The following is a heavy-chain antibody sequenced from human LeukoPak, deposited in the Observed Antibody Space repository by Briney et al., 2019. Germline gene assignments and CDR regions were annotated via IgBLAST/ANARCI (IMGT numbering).Heavy chain of an antibody. D-gene: IGHD3-10*01. Sequence: PGGSLRLSCAASGFTFSSYSMNWVRQAPGKGLGLVSSISSSSSYIYYAHSVEGRFTVSRDTAKDTLYLQMNSLSAEDTAVYYCARDMADYGSGSYTDYGMDVWGQGTTVTVSS. V-gene: IGHV3-21*01. CDR2: ISSSSSYI. CDR3: ARDMADYGSGSYTDYGMDV. CDR1: GFTFSSYS. J-gene: IGHJ6*02.